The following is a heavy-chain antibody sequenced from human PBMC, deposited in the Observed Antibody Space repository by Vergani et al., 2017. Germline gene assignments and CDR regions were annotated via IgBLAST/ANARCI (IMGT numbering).Heavy chain of an antibody. CDR2: IIPILGTA. J-gene: IGHJ4*02. V-gene: IGHV1-69*13. CDR3: ASSIVGAVYYFDY. D-gene: IGHD1-26*01. CDR1: GGTLRSYA. Sequence: QVPLVQSGAEVKKPGSSVTVSCKASGGTLRSYAISWLRQATGHGLEWIGGIIPILGTANYTQKFQCRVTITADESTSTAYMELSSLRSADTAVYYCASSIVGAVYYFDYWGQGTLVTVSS.